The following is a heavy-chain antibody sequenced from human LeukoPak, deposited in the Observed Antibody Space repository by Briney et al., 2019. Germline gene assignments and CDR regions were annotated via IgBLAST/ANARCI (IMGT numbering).Heavy chain of an antibody. Sequence: PGGSLRLSCAASGFTFSSYGMHWVRQAPGKGLEWVAFIRYDGSNKYYADSVKGRFTISRDNSKNTLYLQMNSLRAEDTAVYYCAKEARLLWFGELFYYFDYWGQGTLVTVSS. V-gene: IGHV3-30*02. CDR3: AKEARLLWFGELFYYFDY. CDR1: GFTFSSYG. CDR2: IRYDGSNK. D-gene: IGHD3-10*01. J-gene: IGHJ4*02.